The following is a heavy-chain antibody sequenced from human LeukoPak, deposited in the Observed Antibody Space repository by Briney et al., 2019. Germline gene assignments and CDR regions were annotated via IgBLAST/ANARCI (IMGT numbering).Heavy chain of an antibody. CDR3: ATWTGITPY. CDR1: GFTFSDYY. CDR2: ISSGDGPT. V-gene: IGHV3-11*01. J-gene: IGHJ4*02. D-gene: IGHD1-20*01. Sequence: GGSLRLSCAASGFTFSDYYMTWIRQAPGKGLEWTSYISSGDGPTYYADSVKGRFTISRDNAKNSLFLQMNSLRVEDTAVYYCATWTGITPYWGQGTLVTVSS.